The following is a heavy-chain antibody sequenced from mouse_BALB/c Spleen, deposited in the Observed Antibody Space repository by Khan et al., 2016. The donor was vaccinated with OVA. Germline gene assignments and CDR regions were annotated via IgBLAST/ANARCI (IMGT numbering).Heavy chain of an antibody. J-gene: IGHJ4*01. Sequence: QVQLKESGPGLVAPSQSLSITCPVSGFSFSRYTIHWVRQPPGKGLEWLGIIWRGGDTAYYSTPISRLSIINDNSTSQVFIKMNRLQTDDTAMYYGARAYYRYDGYDAMDYWGQGTSVTGSS. D-gene: IGHD2-14*01. V-gene: IGHV2-6-4*01. CDR2: IWRGGDT. CDR1: GFSFSRYT. CDR3: ARAYYRYDGYDAMDY.